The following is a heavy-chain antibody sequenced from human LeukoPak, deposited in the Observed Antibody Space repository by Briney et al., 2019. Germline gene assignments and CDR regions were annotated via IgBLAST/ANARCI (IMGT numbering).Heavy chain of an antibody. CDR3: ARGATVVTRYFDY. Sequence: SETLSLTCTVSGGSISSGDYYWSWIRQPPGKGLEWIGYIYYSGSTYYNPSLRSRVTISVDTSKNQFSLKLSSVTAADTAVYYCARGATVVTRYFDYWGQGTLVTVSS. J-gene: IGHJ4*02. V-gene: IGHV4-30-4*08. D-gene: IGHD4-23*01. CDR1: GGSISSGDYY. CDR2: IYYSGST.